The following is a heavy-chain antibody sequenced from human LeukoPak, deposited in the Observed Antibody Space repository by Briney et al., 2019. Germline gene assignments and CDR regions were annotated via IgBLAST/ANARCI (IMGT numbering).Heavy chain of an antibody. D-gene: IGHD2-2*03. CDR1: GYSISSGYY. CDR2: IYHSGST. J-gene: IGHJ4*02. CDR3: ASQTGYCSSTRWICPYYFDY. Sequence: SETLSLTCAVSGYSISSGYYWGWIRQPPGKGLEWLGSIYHSGSTYYNPSLKSRVTISVDTSKNQFSLKLSSVTAADTAVYYCASQTGYCSSTRWICPYYFDYWGQGTLVTVSS. V-gene: IGHV4-38-2*01.